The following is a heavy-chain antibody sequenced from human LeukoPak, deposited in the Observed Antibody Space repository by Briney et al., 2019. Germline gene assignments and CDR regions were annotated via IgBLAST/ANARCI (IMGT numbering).Heavy chain of an antibody. CDR1: GGSFSGYF. V-gene: IGHV4-34*01. Sequence: SETLSLTCAVYGGSFSGYFWSWIRQPPGKGLEWIGEISQSGSTNYKPSLKSRVTMSVDTSTNHFSLRLSSVTAADTAVYYCSSGGLGNRLGYWGQGTLVTVSS. CDR2: ISQSGST. CDR3: SSGGLGNRLGY. D-gene: IGHD3/OR15-3a*01. J-gene: IGHJ4*02.